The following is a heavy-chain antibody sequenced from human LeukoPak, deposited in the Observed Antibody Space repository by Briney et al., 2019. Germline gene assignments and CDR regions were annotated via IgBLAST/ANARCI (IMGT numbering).Heavy chain of an antibody. D-gene: IGHD6-13*01. CDR3: ARDLYSSSRPYYCGMDV. J-gene: IGHJ6*02. V-gene: IGHV3-11*01. Sequence: PGGSLRLSCAASGFTFSDYYMSWIRQAPGKGLEWVSYISSRGSTIYYADSVKGRFTISRDNAKNSLYLQMNSLRAEDTAVYYCARDLYSSSRPYYCGMDVWGQGTTVTVSS. CDR1: GFTFSDYY. CDR2: ISSRGSTI.